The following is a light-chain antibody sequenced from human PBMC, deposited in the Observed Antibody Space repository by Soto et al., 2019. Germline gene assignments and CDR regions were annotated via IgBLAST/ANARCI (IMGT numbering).Light chain of an antibody. Sequence: EIVLTHSPATLSLSPCERAALSFRASQSVSTYLAWYQQRPGQAPRLLIYDASNRATGIPDRFSGSGSGTDFTLTISRLEPEDFAVYYCQQRSNWPLFGPGTKVDIK. CDR3: QQRSNWPL. CDR2: DAS. CDR1: QSVSTY. J-gene: IGKJ3*01. V-gene: IGKV3-11*01.